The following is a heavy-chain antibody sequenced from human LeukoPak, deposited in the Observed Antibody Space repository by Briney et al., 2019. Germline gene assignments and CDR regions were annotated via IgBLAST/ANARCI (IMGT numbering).Heavy chain of an antibody. CDR1: GGSISSYY. J-gene: IGHJ4*02. D-gene: IGHD3-22*01. CDR2: IYTSGST. Sequence: SETLSLTCTVSGGSISSYYWSWIRQPAGKGLEWIGRIYTSGSTNYNPSFKSRVTMSVDTSKNQFSLKLSSVTAADTAVYYCAREDYYDSSGYYSFDYWGQGTLVTVSS. CDR3: AREDYYDSSGYYSFDY. V-gene: IGHV4-4*07.